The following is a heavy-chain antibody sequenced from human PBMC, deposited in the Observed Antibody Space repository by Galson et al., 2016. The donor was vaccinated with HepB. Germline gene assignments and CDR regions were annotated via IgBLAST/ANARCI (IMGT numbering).Heavy chain of an antibody. Sequence: SLRLSCAASGFTYDTYALSWVRQAPGKGLEWVSSISRTGEYTYYADSVRGRFVISRDNSKNALYLEVDSLRAEDAALYYCAKVAPPVANCGYYYFDHWGPGPLVTVSS. V-gene: IGHV3-23*01. D-gene: IGHD3-3*01. J-gene: IGHJ4*02. CDR2: ISRTGEYT. CDR1: GFTYDTYA. CDR3: AKVAPPVANCGYYYFDH.